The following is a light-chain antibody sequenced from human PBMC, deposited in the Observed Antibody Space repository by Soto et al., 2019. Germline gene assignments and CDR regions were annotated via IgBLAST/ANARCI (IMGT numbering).Light chain of an antibody. CDR3: GTWDSSLSPAV. V-gene: IGLV1-51*01. CDR1: SSNIGNNY. J-gene: IGLJ7*01. Sequence: QSVLTQPPSVSAAPGQKVTISCSGSSSNIGNNYVSWYQQFPGTAPKLLIFDNNKRPSGIPDRFSGSKSGTSATLGITGLQTGDEADYYCGTWDSSLSPAVFGGGTQLTVL. CDR2: DNN.